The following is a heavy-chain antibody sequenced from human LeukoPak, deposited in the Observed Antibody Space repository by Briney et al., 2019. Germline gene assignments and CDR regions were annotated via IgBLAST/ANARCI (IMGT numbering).Heavy chain of an antibody. D-gene: IGHD6-13*01. Sequence: ASVKVSCKASGYTFTGYYMHWVRQAPGQGLEWMGWINPNSGGTNYAQKFQGRVTMTRDTSIGTAYMELSRLRSDDTAVYYCASVGAAAGTGFDYWGQGTLVTVSS. CDR2: INPNSGGT. CDR1: GYTFTGYY. CDR3: ASVGAAAGTGFDY. J-gene: IGHJ4*02. V-gene: IGHV1-2*02.